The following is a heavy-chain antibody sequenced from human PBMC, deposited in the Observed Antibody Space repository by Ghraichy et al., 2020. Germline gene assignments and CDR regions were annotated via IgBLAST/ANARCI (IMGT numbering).Heavy chain of an antibody. CDR2: SFIVVL. CDR1: VAPSATIVTP. CDR3: GRRVHDGRGYHYFDF. D-gene: IGHD3-22*01. J-gene: IGHJ4*02. V-gene: IGHV4-39*07. Sequence: SETLPSPALYLVAPSATIVTPGPGSASPQRRGWSGLRLSFIVVLHYNPPLESRVTMSVDTSTSQFSLRLGSVTAADTAVYYCGRRVHDGRGYHYFDFWGQGRLVTVSS.